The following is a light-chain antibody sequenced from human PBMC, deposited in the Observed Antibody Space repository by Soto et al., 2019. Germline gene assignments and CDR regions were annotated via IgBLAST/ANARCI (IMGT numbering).Light chain of an antibody. CDR1: SSDVGGYNY. J-gene: IGLJ2*01. V-gene: IGLV2-14*01. Sequence: QSVRTQPASVSGSPGQSITISCTGTSSDVGGYNYVSWYQQHPGKAPKLMIYEDSNRPSGVSNRFSGSKSGNTASLTISGLQAEDEADYYCSSYTSSSTLVVFGGGTKLTVL. CDR3: SSYTSSSTLVV. CDR2: EDS.